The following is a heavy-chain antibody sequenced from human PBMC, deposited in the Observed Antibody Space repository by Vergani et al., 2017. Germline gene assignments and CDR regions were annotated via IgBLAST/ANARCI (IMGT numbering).Heavy chain of an antibody. CDR2: ISSSSSTI. CDR1: GFPFSSYS. CDR3: ARGLIVVVTPSYDI. D-gene: IGHD3-22*01. J-gene: IGHJ3*02. Sequence: EVQLVESGGGLVQPGGSLRLSCAASGFPFSSYSMNWVRQAPGKGLEWVSYISSSSSTIYYADSVKGRFTISRDNAKNSLYLQMNSLRAEDTAVYYCARGLIVVVTPSYDIWGQGTMVTVSS. V-gene: IGHV3-48*01.